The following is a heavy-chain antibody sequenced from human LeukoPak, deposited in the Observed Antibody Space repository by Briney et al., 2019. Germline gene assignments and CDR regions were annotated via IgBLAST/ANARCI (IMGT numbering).Heavy chain of an antibody. CDR2: IYYSGSI. CDR1: GGSISTYY. V-gene: IGHV4-59*12. Sequence: PSETLSLTCTVSGGSISTYYWSWIRQPPGKGLEWIGYIYYSGSINYNPSLKSRVTISIDTSKNQFSLKLSAVTAADTAVYYCARDPGIAAAGGFDYWGQGTLVTVSS. D-gene: IGHD6-13*01. CDR3: ARDPGIAAAGGFDY. J-gene: IGHJ4*02.